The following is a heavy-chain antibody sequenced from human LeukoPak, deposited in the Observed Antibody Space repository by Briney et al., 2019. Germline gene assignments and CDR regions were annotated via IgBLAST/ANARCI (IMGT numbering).Heavy chain of an antibody. Sequence: GASVKVSCKASGYTFTGYYMHWVRQAPGQGLEWMGWTNPNSGGTNYAQKFQGRVTMTRDTSISTAYMELSRLRSDDTAVYYCARARHCTNGVCHLLGDYWGQGTLVTVSS. CDR2: TNPNSGGT. CDR1: GYTFTGYY. V-gene: IGHV1-2*02. CDR3: ARARHCTNGVCHLLGDY. J-gene: IGHJ4*02. D-gene: IGHD2-8*01.